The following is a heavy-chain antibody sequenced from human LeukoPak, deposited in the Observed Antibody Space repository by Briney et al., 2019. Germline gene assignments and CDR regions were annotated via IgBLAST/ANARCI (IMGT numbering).Heavy chain of an antibody. Sequence: SETLSLTCTVSGGSISTSYYWSWIRQPPGRGLEWIGYIYYSGSTNYNPSLKSRVTLSVDTSKNQFSLKLSSVTAADTAVYYRARGHYYDSSDDCWGQGTLVTVSS. CDR2: IYYSGST. CDR1: GGSISTSYY. J-gene: IGHJ4*02. D-gene: IGHD3-22*01. CDR3: ARGHYYDSSDDC. V-gene: IGHV4-59*01.